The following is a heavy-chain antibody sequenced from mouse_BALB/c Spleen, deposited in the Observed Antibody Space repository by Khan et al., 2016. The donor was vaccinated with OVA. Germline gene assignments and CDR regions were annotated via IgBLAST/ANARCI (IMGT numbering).Heavy chain of an antibody. CDR1: GYPITSDYA. D-gene: IGHD2-4*01. CDR3: ARGMDYDGGFDY. Sequence: EVQLQESGPGLVKPSQSLSLTCTVTGYPITSDYAWNWIRQFPGNKLEWMGYISYSGSTSYNPSLKSRISITRATSKNQFFLQLNSVTTEDTATYYCARGMDYDGGFDYWGQGTTLTVSS. V-gene: IGHV3-2*02. J-gene: IGHJ2*01. CDR2: ISYSGST.